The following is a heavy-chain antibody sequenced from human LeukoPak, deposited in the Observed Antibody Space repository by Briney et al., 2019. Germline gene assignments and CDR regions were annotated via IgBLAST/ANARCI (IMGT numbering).Heavy chain of an antibody. CDR1: GGSVRSDISH. V-gene: IGHV4-39*01. J-gene: IGHJ5*02. Sequence: PSETLSLTCSVSGGSVRSDISHWSWIRQPPGKGLEWIGSIYDSGSTYYNPSLKSRVTISVDTSKNQFSLKLNSVTAADTAVYYCARHYGPWGQGTLVTVSS. CDR2: IYDSGST. D-gene: IGHD3-10*01. CDR3: ARHYGP.